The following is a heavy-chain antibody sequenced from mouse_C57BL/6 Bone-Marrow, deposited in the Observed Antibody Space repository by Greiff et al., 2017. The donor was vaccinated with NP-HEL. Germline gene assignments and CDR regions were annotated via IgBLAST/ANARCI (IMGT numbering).Heavy chain of an antibody. V-gene: IGHV1-52*01. CDR3: ARWDYYGSSYVWYYFDY. Sequence: QVQLQQSGAELVRPGSSVKLSCKASGYTFTSYWMHWVKQRPIQGLEWIGNIDPSDSETHYNQKFKDKATLTVDKSSSTAYMQLSSLTSEDSAVYYCARWDYYGSSYVWYYFDYWGQGTTLTVSS. CDR2: IDPSDSET. J-gene: IGHJ2*01. D-gene: IGHD1-1*01. CDR1: GYTFTSYW.